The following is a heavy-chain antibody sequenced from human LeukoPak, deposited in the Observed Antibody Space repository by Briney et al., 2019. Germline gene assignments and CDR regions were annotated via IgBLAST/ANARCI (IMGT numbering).Heavy chain of an antibody. CDR1: EFTFSSYN. V-gene: IGHV3-21*01. Sequence: PGGSLRLSCVASEFTFSSYNMNWVRLAPGKGLEWVASISSSSKWMYYTDSVKGRFTISRDNAKNSLYLQINSLRAEDTAVYYCASRAIDWYRDGNWFDPWGQGTLVTVSS. D-gene: IGHD3-9*01. CDR3: ASRAIDWYRDGNWFDP. J-gene: IGHJ5*02. CDR2: ISSSSKWM.